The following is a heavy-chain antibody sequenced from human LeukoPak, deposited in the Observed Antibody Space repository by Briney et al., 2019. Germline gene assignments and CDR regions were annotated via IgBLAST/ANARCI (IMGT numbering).Heavy chain of an antibody. Sequence: GSSVKVSCKASGGTFSSYAISWVRQAPGQGLEWMGGIIPIFGTANYAQKFQGRVTITADESTSTAYMELSSLKASDTAMYYCARQLNGDYYDCSGPMDVWGQGTTVTVSS. CDR1: GGTFSSYA. J-gene: IGHJ6*02. CDR3: ARQLNGDYYDCSGPMDV. CDR2: IIPIFGTA. V-gene: IGHV1-69*01. D-gene: IGHD3-22*01.